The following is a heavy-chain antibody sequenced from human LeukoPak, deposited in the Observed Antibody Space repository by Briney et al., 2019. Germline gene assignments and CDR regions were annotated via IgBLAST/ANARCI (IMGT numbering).Heavy chain of an antibody. J-gene: IGHJ4*02. V-gene: IGHV3-48*01. Sequence: QPGGSLRLSCAASGFTFSDYSMNWVRQAPGKGLEWLSYISSSSRTIYYADSVRGRFTVSRDNAKDSLYLQLNSLRAEDTAVYYCARSREAAAAHLEYWGQGTLVTVSS. D-gene: IGHD6-13*01. CDR1: GFTFSDYS. CDR3: ARSREAAAAHLEY. CDR2: ISSSSRTI.